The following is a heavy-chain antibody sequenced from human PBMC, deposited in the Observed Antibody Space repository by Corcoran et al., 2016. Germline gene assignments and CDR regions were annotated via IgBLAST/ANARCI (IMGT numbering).Heavy chain of an antibody. CDR3: ARGGIRGTTSDAFDI. D-gene: IGHD4-17*01. CDR1: GYTFTSYY. CDR2: INPSGGST. V-gene: IGHV1-46*01. Sequence: QVQLVQSGAEVKKPGASVKVSSKASGYTFTSYYMHWVRQAPGQGLEWMGIINPSGGSTSYAQKFQGRVTMTRDTSTSTVYMELSSLRSEDTAVYYCARGGIRGTTSDAFDIWGQGTMVTVSS. J-gene: IGHJ3*02.